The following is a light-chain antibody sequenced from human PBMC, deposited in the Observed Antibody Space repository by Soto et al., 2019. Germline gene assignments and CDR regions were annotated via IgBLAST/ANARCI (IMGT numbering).Light chain of an antibody. CDR2: EVT. Sequence: QSVLTQPPSASGSPGQSVTIPCTGTSSDVGGYDHVSWYQQHPGKAPKLMIYEVTKRPAGVPDRFSGSKSGNTASLTVSGLQAEDEADYYFSSDAGHYNYVFGTGTKLTVL. CDR1: SSDVGGYDH. J-gene: IGLJ1*01. V-gene: IGLV2-8*01. CDR3: SSDAGHYNYV.